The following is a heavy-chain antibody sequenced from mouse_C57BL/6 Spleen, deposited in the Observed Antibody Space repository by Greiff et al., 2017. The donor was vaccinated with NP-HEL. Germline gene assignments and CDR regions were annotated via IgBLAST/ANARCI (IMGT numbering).Heavy chain of an antibody. CDR2: ISSGSSTI. D-gene: IGHD2-5*01. J-gene: IGHJ3*01. V-gene: IGHV5-17*01. Sequence: EVQVVESGGGLVKPGGSLKLSCAASGFTFSDYGMHWVRQAPEKGLEWVAYISSGSSTIYYADTVKGRFTISRDNAKNTLFLQMTSLRSEDTAMYYCARPYSNSDWFAYWGQGTLVTVSA. CDR3: ARPYSNSDWFAY. CDR1: GFTFSDYG.